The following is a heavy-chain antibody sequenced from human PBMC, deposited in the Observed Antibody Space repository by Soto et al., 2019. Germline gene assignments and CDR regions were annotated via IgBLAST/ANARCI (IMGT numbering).Heavy chain of an antibody. Sequence: GGTFSSYAISWVRQAPGQGLEWMGGIIPIFGTANYAQKFQGRVTITADKSTSTAYMELSSLRSEDTAVYYCATYDYCSGGSCYSNYYYGMDVWGQGTTVTVSS. CDR1: GGTFSSYA. J-gene: IGHJ6*02. CDR3: ATYDYCSGGSCYSNYYYGMDV. V-gene: IGHV1-69*06. CDR2: IIPIFGTA. D-gene: IGHD2-15*01.